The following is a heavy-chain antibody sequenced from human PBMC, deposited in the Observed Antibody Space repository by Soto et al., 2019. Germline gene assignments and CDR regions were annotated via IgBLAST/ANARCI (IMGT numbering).Heavy chain of an antibody. V-gene: IGHV3-23*01. Sequence: PGGSLRLSCAASGFTFSSYAMSWVRQAPGKGLEWVSAISGSGGSTYYADSVKGRFTISRDNSKNTLYLQMNSLRAEDTAVYYCAKEWSYYDFWGGFGQGPPSLYGMDVWGQGTTVTVSS. J-gene: IGHJ6*02. CDR1: GFTFSSYA. D-gene: IGHD3-3*01. CDR2: ISGSGGST. CDR3: AKEWSYYDFWGGFGQGPPSLYGMDV.